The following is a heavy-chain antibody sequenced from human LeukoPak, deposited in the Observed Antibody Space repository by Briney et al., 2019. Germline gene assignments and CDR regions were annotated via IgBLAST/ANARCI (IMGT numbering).Heavy chain of an antibody. CDR2: INPNSGGT. J-gene: IGHJ5*02. CDR3: ARRYCSSTSCYHP. D-gene: IGHD2-2*01. Sequence: ASVKVSCKASGYTFAGYYMHWVRQAPGQGLEWMGWINPNSGGTNYAQKFQGRVTMTRDTSISTAYMELSRPRSDDTAVYYCARRYCSSTSCYHPWGQGTLVTVSS. CDR1: GYTFAGYY. V-gene: IGHV1-2*02.